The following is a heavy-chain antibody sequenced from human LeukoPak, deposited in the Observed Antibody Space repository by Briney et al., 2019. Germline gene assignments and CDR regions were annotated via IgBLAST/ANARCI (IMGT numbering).Heavy chain of an antibody. CDR2: IYYSGST. J-gene: IGHJ4*02. D-gene: IGHD2-15*01. CDR3: ARVREEDSNPDY. Sequence: SETLSLTCTVSGGSISSYYWSWIRQPPGKGLEWIGYIYYSGSTNYNPSLKSRVTISVDTSKNQFSLKLSSVTAADTAVYYCARVREEDSNPDYWGQGTLVTVSS. CDR1: GGSISSYY. V-gene: IGHV4-59*08.